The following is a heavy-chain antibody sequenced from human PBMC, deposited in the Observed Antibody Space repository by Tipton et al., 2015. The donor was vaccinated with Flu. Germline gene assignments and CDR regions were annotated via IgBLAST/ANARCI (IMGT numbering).Heavy chain of an antibody. CDR1: GGSISIYY. CDR3: ARVNRGFFDY. D-gene: IGHD1/OR15-1a*01. J-gene: IGHJ4*02. Sequence: TLSLTCTVSGGSISIYYWTWIRQPPGKGLEWIGYVYYSGTTNYNPSLKSRVTISTDASKNQFSLRLNSMTAADTAVYYCARVNRGFFDYWGQGTLVTVSS. V-gene: IGHV4-59*01. CDR2: VYYSGTT.